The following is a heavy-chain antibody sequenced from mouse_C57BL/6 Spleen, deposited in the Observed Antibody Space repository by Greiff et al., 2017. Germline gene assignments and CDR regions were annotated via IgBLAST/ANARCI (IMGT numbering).Heavy chain of an antibody. CDR1: GFSFNTYA. D-gene: IGHD3-2*02. Sequence: EVQVVESGGGLVQPKGSLKLSCAASGFSFNTYAMNWVRQAPGKGLEWVARIRSKSNNYATYYADSVKDRFTISRDDSESMLYLQMNNLKTEDTAMYYCVRHGGSSGYYFDYWGQGTTLTVSS. CDR2: IRSKSNNYAT. CDR3: VRHGGSSGYYFDY. V-gene: IGHV10-1*01. J-gene: IGHJ2*01.